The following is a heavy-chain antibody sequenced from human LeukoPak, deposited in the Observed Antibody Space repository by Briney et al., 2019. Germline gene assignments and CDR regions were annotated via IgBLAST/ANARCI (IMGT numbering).Heavy chain of an antibody. CDR1: GGTFSSYA. D-gene: IGHD6-13*01. V-gene: IGHV1-69*05. CDR2: IIPIFGTA. CDR3: ARGYSSSLDYYYMDV. Sequence: SVTVTCKASGGTFSSYAISWVRQAPGQGLEGMGGIIPIFGTANYAQKFQGRLTITTDESTSTAYMELSSLRSEDTAVYYCARGYSSSLDYYYMDVWGKGTTVTVSS. J-gene: IGHJ6*03.